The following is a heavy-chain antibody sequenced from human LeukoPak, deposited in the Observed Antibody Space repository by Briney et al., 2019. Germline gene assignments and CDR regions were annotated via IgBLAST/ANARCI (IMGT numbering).Heavy chain of an antibody. CDR2: IRSKAYGGTT. CDR3: TRVRGAGYDLWSGSDYYYGMDV. V-gene: IGHV3-49*03. D-gene: IGHD3-3*01. J-gene: IGHJ6*02. Sequence: GGSLRLSCTASGFTFGDYAMSWFRQAPGKGLEWVGFIRSKAYGGTTEYAASVKGRFTISRDDSKSIAYLQMNSLKTEDTAVYYCTRVRGAGYDLWSGSDYYYGMDVWGQGTTVTVSS. CDR1: GFTFGDYA.